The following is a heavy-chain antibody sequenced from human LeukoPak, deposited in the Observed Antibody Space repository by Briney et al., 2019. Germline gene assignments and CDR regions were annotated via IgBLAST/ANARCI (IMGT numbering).Heavy chain of an antibody. CDR3: AMGMARYCSRTSCQFFDY. Sequence: GGSLRLSCAASGFTFSSYGMHWVRQAPGKGLEWVAVIWYDGSNKYYADSVKGRFTISRDNSKNTLYLQMNSLRAEDTAVYYCAMGMARYCSRTSCQFFDYWGQGTLVTVSS. CDR1: GFTFSSYG. J-gene: IGHJ4*02. V-gene: IGHV3-33*01. CDR2: IWYDGSNK. D-gene: IGHD2-2*01.